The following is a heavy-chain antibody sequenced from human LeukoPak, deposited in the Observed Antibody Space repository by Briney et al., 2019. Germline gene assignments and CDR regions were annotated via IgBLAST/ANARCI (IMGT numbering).Heavy chain of an antibody. CDR3: AADRDCSSTSCYPYNFDS. D-gene: IGHD2-2*01. V-gene: IGHV1-58*02. CDR1: GFTFSRSA. Sequence: GTSVKVSCKASGFTFSRSAMQWVRQARGQHLEWIGWLVVGSGNTNYAQKFQERVTITRDMSTNTAYMELSSLRSEDTAVYYYAADRDCSSTSCYPYNFDSWGQGTLVTVSS. CDR2: LVVGSGNT. J-gene: IGHJ4*02.